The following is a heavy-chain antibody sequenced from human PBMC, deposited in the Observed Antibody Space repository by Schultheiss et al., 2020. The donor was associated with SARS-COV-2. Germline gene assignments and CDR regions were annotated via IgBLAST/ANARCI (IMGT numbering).Heavy chain of an antibody. CDR2: IYYSGST. Sequence: SETLSLTCTVSGGSISSYYWSWIRQPPGKGLEWIGSIYYSGSTNYNPSLKSRVTISVDTSKNQFSLKLSSVTAADTAVYYCARDYGSGYFWYFDLWGRGTLVTVSS. D-gene: IGHD3-22*01. V-gene: IGHV4-59*12. CDR3: ARDYGSGYFWYFDL. CDR1: GGSISSYY. J-gene: IGHJ2*01.